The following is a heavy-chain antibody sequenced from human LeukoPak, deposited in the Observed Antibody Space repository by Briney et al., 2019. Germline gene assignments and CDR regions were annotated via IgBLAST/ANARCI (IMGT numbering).Heavy chain of an antibody. CDR1: GVTFSSYI. D-gene: IGHD2-2*01. Sequence: PGGSLRLSCAASGVTFSSYIMIWVRQAPGKGLEWVASISSSSSYIYYADSVKGRLTISRDNAKNSLYLQMNSLRAEDTAVYYCARGYCSSTSCYHAFDIWGQGTMVTVSS. CDR3: ARGYCSSTSCYHAFDI. CDR2: ISSSSSYI. J-gene: IGHJ3*02. V-gene: IGHV3-21*01.